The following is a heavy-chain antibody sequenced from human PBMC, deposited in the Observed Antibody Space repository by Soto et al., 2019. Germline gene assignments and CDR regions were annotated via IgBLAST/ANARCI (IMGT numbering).Heavy chain of an antibody. Sequence: SETLSLTCTVSGGSISSYYWSWIRQPPGKGLEWIGYIYYSGSTNYNPSLKSRVTISVDTSKNQFSLKLSSVTAADTAVYYCARRRGDYLPYYFDYWGQGTLVTVSS. CDR1: GGSISSYY. V-gene: IGHV4-59*08. CDR3: ARRRGDYLPYYFDY. J-gene: IGHJ4*02. CDR2: IYYSGST. D-gene: IGHD4-17*01.